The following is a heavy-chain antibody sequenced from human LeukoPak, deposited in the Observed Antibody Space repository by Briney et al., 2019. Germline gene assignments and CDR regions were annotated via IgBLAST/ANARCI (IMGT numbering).Heavy chain of an antibody. V-gene: IGHV4-59*12. CDR1: GGSISSYY. Sequence: SETLSLTCGVSGGSISSYYWAWIRQAPGKGLEWIGYIYYAGSTNYNPSLKSRVTMSVGMSRNQFSLKLSSVTAADTAVYYCARGGVHYDSSGYYVDYFDYWGQGTLVTVSS. CDR3: ARGGVHYDSSGYYVDYFDY. J-gene: IGHJ4*02. CDR2: IYYAGST. D-gene: IGHD3-22*01.